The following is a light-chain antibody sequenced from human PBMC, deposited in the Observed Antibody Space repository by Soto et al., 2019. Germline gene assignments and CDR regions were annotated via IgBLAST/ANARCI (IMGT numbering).Light chain of an antibody. Sequence: QSALTQPASVSGSPGQSITISCAGTSSDVGVYDFVSWYQQHPGKAPKLLIYDVNNRPAGISNRFSGSKSGNTASLTISGLQAEDEADYYCSSYTTSTTRVFGGGTK. J-gene: IGLJ2*01. CDR1: SSDVGVYDF. CDR3: SSYTTSTTRV. V-gene: IGLV2-14*03. CDR2: DVN.